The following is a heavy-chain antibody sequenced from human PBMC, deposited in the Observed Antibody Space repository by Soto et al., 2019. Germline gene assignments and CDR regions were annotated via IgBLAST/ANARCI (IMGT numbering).Heavy chain of an antibody. CDR2: ISYDGNNK. V-gene: IGHV3-30-3*01. CDR1: GFTFTTYA. D-gene: IGHD1-1*01. Sequence: QVQLVESGGGVVQPGRSLRLSCAASGFTFTTYALHWARQAPGKGLEWVAVISYDGNNKYYADSVKGRFTISRDNSKNTLFLQMNSLIAEDTAVYYCARTIPGTWLFDYWGQGTLVTVSS. J-gene: IGHJ4*02. CDR3: ARTIPGTWLFDY.